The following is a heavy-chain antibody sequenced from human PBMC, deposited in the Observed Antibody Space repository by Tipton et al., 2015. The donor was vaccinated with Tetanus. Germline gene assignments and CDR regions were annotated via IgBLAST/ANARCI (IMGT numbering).Heavy chain of an antibody. D-gene: IGHD3-22*01. CDR2: ISSGSTYI. CDR1: GGSLRSGN. V-gene: IGHV3-21*01. Sequence: GLVKPSETLSLTCTVSGGSLRSGNYQWNWIRQPPGKGLEWVSSISSGSTYIYYADSVKGRFTISRDNAKNSLYLLMDSLRAEDTAVYYCARDQIVEQATRDHDYGVDVWGQGTTVTVSS. CDR3: ARDQIVEQATRDHDYGVDV. J-gene: IGHJ6*02.